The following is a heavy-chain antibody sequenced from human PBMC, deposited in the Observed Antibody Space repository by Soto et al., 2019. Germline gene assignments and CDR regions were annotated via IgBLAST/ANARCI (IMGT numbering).Heavy chain of an antibody. Sequence: GGSLRLSCAAPGFTVSSNYMSWVRQAPGKGLEWVSVIYSGGSTYYADSVKGRCTISRDNSKNTLYLQMNSLRAEDTAVYYCASEDPSHVSRSDWFDPWGQGTLVTVSS. CDR3: ASEDPSHVSRSDWFDP. CDR2: IYSGGST. V-gene: IGHV3-53*01. CDR1: GFTVSSNY. J-gene: IGHJ5*02.